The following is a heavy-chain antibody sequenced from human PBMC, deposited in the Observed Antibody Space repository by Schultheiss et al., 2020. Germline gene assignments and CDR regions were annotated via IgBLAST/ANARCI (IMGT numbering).Heavy chain of an antibody. CDR3: AKTPLFDSGWYFDY. CDR1: GGSFSGYY. Sequence: SQTLSLTCAVYGGSFSGYYWSWIRQPPGKGLEWIGEINHSGSTNYNPSLKSRVTISVDTSKNQFSLKLSSVTAADTAVYYCAKTPLFDSGWYFDYWGQGTLVTVSS. CDR2: INHSGST. V-gene: IGHV4-34*01. D-gene: IGHD6-19*01. J-gene: IGHJ4*02.